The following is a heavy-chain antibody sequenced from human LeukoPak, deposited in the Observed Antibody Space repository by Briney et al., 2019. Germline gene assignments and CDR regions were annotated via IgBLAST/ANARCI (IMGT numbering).Heavy chain of an antibody. CDR3: ARNKETSSWFVAY. V-gene: IGHV3-21*01. CDR2: ISSSNTYI. J-gene: IGHJ4*02. CDR1: EFTFNNYN. D-gene: IGHD6-13*01. Sequence: GGSLRLSCTASEFTFNNYNMHWVRQAPGKGLEWVSSISSSNTYIYYAESVKGRFTISRDNAKNSLYLQMNSLRAEDTAVYYCARNKETSSWFVAYWGQGTLVTVSS.